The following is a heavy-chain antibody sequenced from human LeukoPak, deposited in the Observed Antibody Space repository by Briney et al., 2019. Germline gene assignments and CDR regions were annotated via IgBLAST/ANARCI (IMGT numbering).Heavy chain of an antibody. CDR3: ARPRSRFLEFPLDY. CDR1: GGSISSYY. Sequence: PSETLSLTCTVSGGSISSYYWSWIRQPPGKGLEWIGYIYYSGSTNYNPSLKSRVTISVDTSKNQFSLKLSSVTAADTAVYYCARPRSRFLEFPLDYWGQGTLVTVSS. V-gene: IGHV4-59*01. J-gene: IGHJ4*02. CDR2: IYYSGST. D-gene: IGHD3-3*01.